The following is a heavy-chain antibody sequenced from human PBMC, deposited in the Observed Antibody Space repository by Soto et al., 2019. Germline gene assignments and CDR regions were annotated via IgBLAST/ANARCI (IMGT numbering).Heavy chain of an antibody. CDR2: IYPGDSDT. CDR1: GYSFTSYW. J-gene: IGHJ3*02. V-gene: IGHV5-51*01. D-gene: IGHD1-1*01. Sequence: PGESLKISCKGSGYSFTSYWIGWVRQMPGKGLGWMGIIYPGDSDTRYSPSFQGQVNNSADKSISTAYLQWSSLKASDTAMYYCASQVQLEPSDDFEIWGQGTMVTVSS. CDR3: ASQVQLEPSDDFEI.